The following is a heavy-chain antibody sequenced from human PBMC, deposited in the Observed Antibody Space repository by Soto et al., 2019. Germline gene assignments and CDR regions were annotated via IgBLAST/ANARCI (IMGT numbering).Heavy chain of an antibody. CDR3: ASRPSIVGVGSQDY. D-gene: IGHD3-3*02. Sequence: EVQLVESGGGLVKPGGSLRLSCAASGFTFSSYSMNWVRQAPGKGLEWVSSISSRSSYIYYADSVKGRFTISRDNAKNSLDLQMNSLRAEDTAVYYCASRPSIVGVGSQDYWGQGTLVTVSS. J-gene: IGHJ4*02. CDR1: GFTFSSYS. CDR2: ISSRSSYI. V-gene: IGHV3-21*01.